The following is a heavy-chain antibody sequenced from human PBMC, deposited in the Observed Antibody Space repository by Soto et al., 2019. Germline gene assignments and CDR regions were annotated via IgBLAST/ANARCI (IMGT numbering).Heavy chain of an antibody. CDR2: IDPSDSYT. CDR3: ARHYPLGSTYYYGSGSYYDWFDP. V-gene: IGHV5-10-1*01. J-gene: IGHJ5*02. Sequence: SLKISCKGSGYSFTGYWISWVRQMPGKGLEWMGRIDPSDSYTNYSPSFQGHVTISADKSISTAYLQWSSLKASDTAMYYCARHYPLGSTYYYGSGSYYDWFDPWGQGTLVTVSS. CDR1: GYSFTGYW. D-gene: IGHD3-10*01.